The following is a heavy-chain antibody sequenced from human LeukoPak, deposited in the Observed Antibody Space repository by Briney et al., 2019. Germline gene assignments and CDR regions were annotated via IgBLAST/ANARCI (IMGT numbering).Heavy chain of an antibody. V-gene: IGHV3-48*04. CDR3: ASPGGGYDPAFDY. J-gene: IGHJ4*02. D-gene: IGHD5-12*01. Sequence: GGSLRLSCAASGFTFSSYAMTWVRQAPGKGLEWVSYISSSGSTIYYADSVKGRFTISRDNAKNSLYLQMNSLRAEDTAVYYCASPGGGYDPAFDYWGQGTLVTVSS. CDR2: ISSSGSTI. CDR1: GFTFSSYA.